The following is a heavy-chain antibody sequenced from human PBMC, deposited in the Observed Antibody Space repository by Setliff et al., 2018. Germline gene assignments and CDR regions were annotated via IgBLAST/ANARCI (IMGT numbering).Heavy chain of an antibody. CDR1: GFTFSSYA. D-gene: IGHD5-12*01. CDR2: ISYDGSNK. Sequence: GGSLRLSCAASGFTFSSYAMHWVRQAPGKGLEWVAVISYDGSNKYYADSVKGRFTISRDNSKNTLYLQMNSLRAEDTAVYFCARGGYDYGNNYYYYGMDVWGQGTTVTVSS. V-gene: IGHV3-30-3*01. J-gene: IGHJ6*02. CDR3: ARGGYDYGNNYYYYGMDV.